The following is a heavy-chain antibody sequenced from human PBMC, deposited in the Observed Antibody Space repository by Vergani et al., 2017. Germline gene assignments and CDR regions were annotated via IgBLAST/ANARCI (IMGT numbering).Heavy chain of an antibody. CDR2: IYYSGST. V-gene: IGHV4-31*03. J-gene: IGHJ5*02. CDR1: GGSIRSGGYY. CDR3: AREVVGATMPWFDP. D-gene: IGHD1-26*01. Sequence: QVQLQESGPGLVKPSQTLSLTCTVSGGSIRSGGYYWSWIRQHPGKGLEWIGYIYYSGSTYYNPSLKSRVTISVDTSKNQFSLKLSSVTAADTAVYYCAREVVGATMPWFDPWGQGTLVTVSS.